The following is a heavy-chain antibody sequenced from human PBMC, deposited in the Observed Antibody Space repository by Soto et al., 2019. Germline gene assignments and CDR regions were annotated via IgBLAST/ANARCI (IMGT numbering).Heavy chain of an antibody. CDR1: GYTFTSSG. CDR3: TTGLSNGYYNFDY. Sequence: ASVKVSCNASGYTFTSSGISWVRQAPGQGLEWMGWISAYNGNTNYAQKLQGRVTMTTDTSTSTLYLQMNSLKTEDTAVYYCTTGLSNGYYNFDYWGQGTPVTVSS. J-gene: IGHJ4*02. D-gene: IGHD3-22*01. V-gene: IGHV1-18*01. CDR2: ISAYNGNT.